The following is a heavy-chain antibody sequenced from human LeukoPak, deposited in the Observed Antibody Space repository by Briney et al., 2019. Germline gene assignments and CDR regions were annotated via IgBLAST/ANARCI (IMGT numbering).Heavy chain of an antibody. Sequence: GGSLRLSCAASGFTFSSYAMNWVRQAPGKGLEWVSTISGGGGSTYYADSVKGRFTISGDNSKNTLYLQVNSLRAEDTAVYYCAKGGKWDVTPFDYWGQGTLVTVSS. CDR3: AKGGKWDVTPFDY. V-gene: IGHV3-23*01. D-gene: IGHD1-26*01. CDR1: GFTFSSYA. CDR2: ISGGGGST. J-gene: IGHJ4*02.